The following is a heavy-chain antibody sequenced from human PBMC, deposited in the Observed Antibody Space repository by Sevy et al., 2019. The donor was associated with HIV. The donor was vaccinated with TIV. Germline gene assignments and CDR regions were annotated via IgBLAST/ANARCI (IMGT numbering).Heavy chain of an antibody. J-gene: IGHJ5*02. Sequence: GGSLRLSCAASGFTVSSNYMSWVRQAPGKGLEWVSVIYSGGSTYYADSVKGRFTISRDNSKNTLYLQMNSLRAEDTAVYYCARVLSPGTVARLSWFDPWGQGTLVTVSS. CDR3: ARVLSPGTVARLSWFDP. V-gene: IGHV3-53*01. D-gene: IGHD4-17*01. CDR1: GFTVSSNY. CDR2: IYSGGST.